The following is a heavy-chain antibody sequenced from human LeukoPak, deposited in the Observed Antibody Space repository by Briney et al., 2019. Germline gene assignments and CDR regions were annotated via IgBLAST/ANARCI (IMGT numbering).Heavy chain of an antibody. D-gene: IGHD2-15*01. J-gene: IGHJ4*02. CDR3: ARDCSGGSCLDY. CDR1: GFTFSSYS. CDR2: ISSSSSYI. V-gene: IGHV3-21*01. Sequence: PGGSLRLSCAASGFTFSSYSMNWVRQAPGKGLEWVSSISSSSSYIYYADSVKGRFTISRDNAKNSLYLQMNSLRAEDTAVYYCARDCSGGSCLDYWGQGTLVTVSS.